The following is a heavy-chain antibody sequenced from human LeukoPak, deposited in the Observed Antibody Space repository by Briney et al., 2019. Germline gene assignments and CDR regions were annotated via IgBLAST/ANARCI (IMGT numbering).Heavy chain of an antibody. Sequence: GGSLRLSCAASGFTFSNYAMTWVRQAPGKGLEWVSSISSSSSYIYYADSVKGRFTISRDNAKNSLYLQMNSLRAEDTAVYYCARGSGYPPGYWGQGTLVTVSS. CDR3: ARGSGYPPGY. V-gene: IGHV3-21*01. CDR1: GFTFSNYA. J-gene: IGHJ4*02. D-gene: IGHD3-22*01. CDR2: ISSSSSYI.